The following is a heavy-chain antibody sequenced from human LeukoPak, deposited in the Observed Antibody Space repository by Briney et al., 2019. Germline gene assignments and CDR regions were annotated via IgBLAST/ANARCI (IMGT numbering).Heavy chain of an antibody. J-gene: IGHJ5*02. D-gene: IGHD5-24*01. V-gene: IGHV4-59*08. CDR3: ARHDRDGYDYWFDP. Sequence: SETLSLTCTVSGGSMNSYYWSWIRQSPGKGLESIGYIYSSGITKYNPSLESRVTLSVDASKREISLKLTSVTAADTAVYYCARHDRDGYDYWFDPWGQGTLVTVSS. CDR2: IYSSGIT. CDR1: GGSMNSYY.